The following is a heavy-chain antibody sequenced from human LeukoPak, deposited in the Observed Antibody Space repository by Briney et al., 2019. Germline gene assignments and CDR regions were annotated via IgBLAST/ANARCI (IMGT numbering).Heavy chain of an antibody. CDR1: VDSITIYY. CDR2: IFTSGST. D-gene: IGHD3-3*01. CDR3: ERDPGHITLFGVIEYYFDY. J-gene: IGHJ4*02. V-gene: IGHV4-4*07. Sequence: SETLSLTCTLSVDSITIYYRSCIRQPAGKGLEWIGRIFTSGSTNYIPSLKSIVTMSVDSSKNQISLTLSSVNGADTAVYYWERDPGHITLFGVIEYYFDYWGQGTLVTVSS.